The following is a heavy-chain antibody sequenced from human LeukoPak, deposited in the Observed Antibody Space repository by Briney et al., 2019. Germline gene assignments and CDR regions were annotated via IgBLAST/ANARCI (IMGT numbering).Heavy chain of an antibody. J-gene: IGHJ6*02. CDR3: AKDISSSGWTSPYYYRMEV. Sequence: GGSLTLSCAASGFTFSSYAMSWVRQAPGKGLEWVSAISGSGGSTYYADSVKGRFTISRGNSKNTLYLQMNSLRAEDTAVYYCAKDISSSGWTSPYYYRMEVWGQGTTVTVSS. V-gene: IGHV3-23*01. D-gene: IGHD6-19*01. CDR2: ISGSGGST. CDR1: GFTFSSYA.